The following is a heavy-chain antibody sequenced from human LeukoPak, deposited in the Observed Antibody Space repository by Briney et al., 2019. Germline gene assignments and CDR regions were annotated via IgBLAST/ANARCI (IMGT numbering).Heavy chain of an antibody. Sequence: ASVKVSCKVSGYTLTELSMHWVRQAPGKGLEWMGGFDPEDGETIYAQKFQGRVTMTEDTSTDTAYMELGSLRSEDTAVYYCATASWREGHGGAFDIWGQGTMVTVSS. D-gene: IGHD6-13*01. V-gene: IGHV1-24*01. CDR2: FDPEDGET. J-gene: IGHJ3*02. CDR3: ATASWREGHGGAFDI. CDR1: GYTLTELS.